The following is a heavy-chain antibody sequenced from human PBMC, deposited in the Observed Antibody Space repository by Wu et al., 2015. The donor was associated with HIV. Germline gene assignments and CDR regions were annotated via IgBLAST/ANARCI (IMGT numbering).Heavy chain of an antibody. CDR2: IIPIFGTA. D-gene: IGHD3-22*01. J-gene: IGHJ4*02. V-gene: IGHV1-69*05. CDR1: GGTFSSYA. CDR3: ALTPHDYYDSSGLDY. Sequence: QVQLVQSGAEVKKPGSSVKVSCKASGGTFSSYAISWVRQAPGQGLEWMGGIIPIFGTANYAQKFQGRVTITTDESTSTAYMELSSLRSEDTAVYYCALTPHDYYDSSGLDYWGQGTLVTVSS.